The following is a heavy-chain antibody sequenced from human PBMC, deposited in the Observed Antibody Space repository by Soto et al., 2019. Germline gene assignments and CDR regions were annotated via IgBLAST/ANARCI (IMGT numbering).Heavy chain of an antibody. CDR3: AKDLIAATGSFHY. D-gene: IGHD6-13*01. V-gene: IGHV3-23*01. Sequence: EVQLLESGGGLVHPGGSLRLSCAASGLTFNDYAMSWVRQAPGKGLEWVSANSGSGATTYYADSVKGRFTISRDNSRDTLYLEMNSLRADDTALYYCAKDLIAATGSFHYWGQGTLVTVAS. CDR1: GLTFNDYA. CDR2: NSGSGATT. J-gene: IGHJ4*02.